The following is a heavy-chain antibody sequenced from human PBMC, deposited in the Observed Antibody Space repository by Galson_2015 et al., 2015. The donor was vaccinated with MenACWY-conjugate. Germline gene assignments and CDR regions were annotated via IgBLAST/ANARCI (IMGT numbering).Heavy chain of an antibody. CDR3: ARDGGGGTPFDC. J-gene: IGHJ4*02. D-gene: IGHD1-26*01. CDR1: GFTIGRYW. Sequence: LRLSCAASGFTIGRYWIHWVRQVPGKGPVWISCITVDATNTESADSVKGRFALSRDNARNTVYLQMNSLTAEDTAVYYCARDGGGGTPFDCWGQGTLVTVSS. V-gene: IGHV3-74*03. CDR2: ITVDATNT.